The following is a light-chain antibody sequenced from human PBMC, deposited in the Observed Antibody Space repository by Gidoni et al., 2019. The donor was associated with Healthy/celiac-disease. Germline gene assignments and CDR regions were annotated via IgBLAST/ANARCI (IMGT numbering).Light chain of an antibody. CDR2: EVS. CDR1: SRDVGGYNY. V-gene: IGLV2-14*01. Sequence: SALTQPAAVSRSPGQSIPISCTGTSRDVGGYNYVSWYQQHPGKAPNLMIHEVSNRPSGVSNRFSGSKSGNTASLTISGLQAEDEADYYCSSYTSSSTLLFGGGTKLTVL. J-gene: IGLJ3*02. CDR3: SSYTSSSTLL.